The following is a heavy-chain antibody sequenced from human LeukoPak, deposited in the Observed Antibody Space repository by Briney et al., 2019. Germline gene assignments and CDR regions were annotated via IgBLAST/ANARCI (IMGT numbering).Heavy chain of an antibody. J-gene: IGHJ6*03. Sequence: ASVKVFCKASGYTFTSYAMNWVRQAPGQGLEWMGWINTNTGNPTYVQGFTGRFVFSLDTSVSTAYLQISSLKAEDTAVYYCAREGGYCSGGSCYSWMDYYYYMDVWGKGTTVTISS. CDR3: AREGGYCSGGSCYSWMDYYYYMDV. D-gene: IGHD2-15*01. CDR2: INTNTGNP. V-gene: IGHV7-4-1*02. CDR1: GYTFTSYA.